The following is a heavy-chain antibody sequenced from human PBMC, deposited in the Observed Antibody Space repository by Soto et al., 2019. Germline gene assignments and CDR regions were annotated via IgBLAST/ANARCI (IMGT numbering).Heavy chain of an antibody. V-gene: IGHV1-18*01. CDR1: GYTFTSYG. Sequence: ASVKVSCKASGYTFTSYGIIWVRQAPGQGLEWMGWISAYNGNTNYAQKLQGRVTMTTDTSTSTAYMELRSLRSDGTAVYYCARGFENCSSTSCFGYWGQGTLVTVSS. D-gene: IGHD2-2*01. J-gene: IGHJ4*02. CDR2: ISAYNGNT. CDR3: ARGFENCSSTSCFGY.